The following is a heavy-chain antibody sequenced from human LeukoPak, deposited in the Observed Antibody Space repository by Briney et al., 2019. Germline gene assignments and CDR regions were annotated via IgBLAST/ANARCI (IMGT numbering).Heavy chain of an antibody. CDR2: IKQDGSEK. CDR1: GFTFTTYW. Sequence: PGGSLRLSCVGSGFTFTTYWMSWVRQAPGKGLEWVANIKQDGSEKYYVDSVKGRFIISRDNSKNTLYLQMNSLRAEDTAVYYCAKRYYGSGNYYMDVWGKGTTVTISS. J-gene: IGHJ6*03. V-gene: IGHV3-7*03. CDR3: AKRYYGSGNYYMDV. D-gene: IGHD3-10*01.